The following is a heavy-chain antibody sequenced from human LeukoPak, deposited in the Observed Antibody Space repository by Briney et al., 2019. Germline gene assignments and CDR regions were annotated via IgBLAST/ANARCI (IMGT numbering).Heavy chain of an antibody. Sequence: GGSLRLSCTASGFTFSTFDMTWVRQAPGKGLEWVSYISNSGLTIYYADSVKGRFTISRDNTKNSLYLQMNSLRVEDTALYYCVRIEGGIRGLSPDYWGQGTLVTVSS. J-gene: IGHJ4*02. V-gene: IGHV3-48*03. CDR2: ISNSGLTI. CDR3: VRIEGGIRGLSPDY. D-gene: IGHD3-10*01. CDR1: GFTFSTFD.